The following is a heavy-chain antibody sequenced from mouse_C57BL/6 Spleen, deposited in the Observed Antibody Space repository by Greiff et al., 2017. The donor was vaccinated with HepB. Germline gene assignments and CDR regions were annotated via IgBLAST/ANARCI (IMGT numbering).Heavy chain of an antibody. J-gene: IGHJ4*01. CDR1: GYAFSSSW. CDR2: INPGDGDT. Sequence: VQLQQSGPELVKPGASVKISCKASGYAFSSSWMNWVKQRPGKGLEWIGRINPGDGDTNYKGKFKGKATLTTDKSSSTAYMQLSSLTSEDSAVYFCARSAMDYWGQGTSVTVSS. V-gene: IGHV1-82*01. CDR3: ARSAMDY.